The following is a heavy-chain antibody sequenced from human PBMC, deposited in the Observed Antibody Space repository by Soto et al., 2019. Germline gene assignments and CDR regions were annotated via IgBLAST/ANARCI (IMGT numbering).Heavy chain of an antibody. J-gene: IGHJ5*02. CDR3: ARENPNGYDILTGHPHP. Sequence: GGSLRLSCAASGFTFSSYGMHWVRQAPGKGLEWVAVIWYDGSNKYYADSVKGRFTISRDNSKNTLYLQMNSLRAEDTAVYYCARENPNGYDILTGHPHPWGQGTLVTVSS. CDR2: IWYDGSNK. V-gene: IGHV3-33*01. CDR1: GFTFSSYG. D-gene: IGHD3-9*01.